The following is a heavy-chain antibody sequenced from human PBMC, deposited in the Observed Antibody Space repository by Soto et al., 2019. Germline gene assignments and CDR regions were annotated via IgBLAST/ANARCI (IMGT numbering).Heavy chain of an antibody. CDR2: IIPIFGTA. D-gene: IGHD6-19*01. CDR3: TRGNTGWYDYFDY. Sequence: SVKVSFKTSAGTFSTYAITLVRHTPGQGLEWMGGIIPIFGTANYAQKFQGRVTITADESTSTAYMELSSLRSEDTAVYYCTRGNTGWYDYFDYWGQGGLVTVSS. J-gene: IGHJ4*02. CDR1: AGTFSTYA. V-gene: IGHV1-69*01.